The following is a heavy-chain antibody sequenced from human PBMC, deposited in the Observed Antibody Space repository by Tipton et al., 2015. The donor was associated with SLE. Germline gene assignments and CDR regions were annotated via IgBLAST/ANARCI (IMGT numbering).Heavy chain of an antibody. D-gene: IGHD2-15*01. CDR1: GFTFSSYP. V-gene: IGHV3-49*04. CDR2: IRSRAYGGAA. CDR3: TRDIGYSIPDY. J-gene: IGHJ4*02. Sequence: SLRLSCAASGFTFSSYPMSWVRQGPGKGLAWVGFIRSRAYGGAAEYAASVKGRFTVSRDDSKSIAYLRMNSLQTEDTAMYYCTRDIGYSIPDYWGQGTLVTVSS.